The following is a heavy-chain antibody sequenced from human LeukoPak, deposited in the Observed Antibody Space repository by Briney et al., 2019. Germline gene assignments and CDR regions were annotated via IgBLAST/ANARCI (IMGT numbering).Heavy chain of an antibody. CDR1: GYTFIDYY. Sequence: SVKVSCQASGYTFIDYYIHWVRQAPGQGLQWMAWINPNSGGTEYAQLFQGRVTLTRDTSITTVYMEMSSLRSDHTAIYYCARGSPIAASGTSGFDIWGQGTMVTVSS. V-gene: IGHV1-2*02. CDR2: INPNSGGT. J-gene: IGHJ3*02. D-gene: IGHD6-13*01. CDR3: ARGSPIAASGTSGFDI.